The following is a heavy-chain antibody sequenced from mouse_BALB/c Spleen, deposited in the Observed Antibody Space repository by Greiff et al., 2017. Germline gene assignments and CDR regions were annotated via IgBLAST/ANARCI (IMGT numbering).Heavy chain of an antibody. Sequence: VQLKESGGDLVKPGGSLKLSCAASGFTFSDYYMYWVRQTPEKRLEWVATISDGGSYTYYPDSVKGRFTISRDNAKNNLYLQMSSLKSEDTAMYYCAREGSSERAWFAYWGQGTLVTVSA. CDR1: GFTFSDYY. V-gene: IGHV5-4*02. CDR2: ISDGGSYT. J-gene: IGHJ3*01. CDR3: AREGSSERAWFAY. D-gene: IGHD3-1*01.